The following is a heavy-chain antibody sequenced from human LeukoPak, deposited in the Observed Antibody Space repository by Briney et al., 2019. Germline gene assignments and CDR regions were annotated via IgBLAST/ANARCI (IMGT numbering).Heavy chain of an antibody. V-gene: IGHV4-59*08. Sequence: SETLSLTCTVSGGSITSFYWSWIRQPPGKGLEWIGYINYSGSTNYNPSLKSRVIISVDTSKNQFSLKLSSVTATDTAVYYCARHEAQDFDYWGQGTLVTVSS. CDR1: GGSITSFY. CDR2: INYSGST. J-gene: IGHJ4*02. CDR3: ARHEAQDFDY.